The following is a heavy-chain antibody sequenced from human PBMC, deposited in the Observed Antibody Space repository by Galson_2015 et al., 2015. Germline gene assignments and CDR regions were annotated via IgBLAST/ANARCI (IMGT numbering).Heavy chain of an antibody. CDR3: YLQWSSLKASDTAMYYCARHCSGGGCLREYDS. V-gene: IGHV3-53*01. D-gene: IGHD2-15*01. J-gene: IGHJ4*02. CDR1: GFTVSSNY. CDR2: IYSGGST. Sequence: SLRLSCAASGFTVSSNYMSWVRQAPGKGLEWVSVIYSGGSTYYADSVKGRFTISRDNSNYSPSFQGHVTFSADKSISTAYLQWSSLKASDTAMYYCARHCSGGGCLREYDSWGQGTLVTVSP.